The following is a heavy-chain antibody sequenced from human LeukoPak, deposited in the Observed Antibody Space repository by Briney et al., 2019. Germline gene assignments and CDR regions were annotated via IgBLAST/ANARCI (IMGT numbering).Heavy chain of an antibody. Sequence: PSETLSLTCTVSGGSISSYYWNWIRQPPGKGLEWMGYIYYNGSTNYNPSLKSRVTISVDTSKNQFSLKLSSVTAADTAVYYCAGRLWRRDGYNLSAFDIWGQGTMVTVSS. V-gene: IGHV4-59*01. CDR2: IYYNGST. CDR1: GGSISSYY. D-gene: IGHD5-24*01. CDR3: AGRLWRRDGYNLSAFDI. J-gene: IGHJ3*02.